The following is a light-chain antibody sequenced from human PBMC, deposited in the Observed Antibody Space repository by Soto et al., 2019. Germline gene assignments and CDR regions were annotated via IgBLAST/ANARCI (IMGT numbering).Light chain of an antibody. CDR2: DVS. Sequence: QSALTQPASVSGSPGQSITISCTGTSSDAGGYNNVSWYQQHPGKAPKLMIYDVSNRPSGVSNRFSGSKSGNTASLTISGLQAEDEADYYCSSYTSSSTRVFGTGTKLTVL. V-gene: IGLV2-14*01. CDR3: SSYTSSSTRV. CDR1: SSDAGGYNN. J-gene: IGLJ1*01.